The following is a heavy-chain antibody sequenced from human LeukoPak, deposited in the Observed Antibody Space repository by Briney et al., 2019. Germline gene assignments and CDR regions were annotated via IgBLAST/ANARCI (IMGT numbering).Heavy chain of an antibody. D-gene: IGHD6-6*01. Sequence: SVKVSCKASGGTFSSYAISWVRQAPGQGLEWMGGIIPIFGTANYAQKFQGRVTITADESTSTAYMELSSLRSEDTAVYYCARPGGSSGDFDYWGQGTLVTVSS. J-gene: IGHJ4*02. CDR1: GGTFSSYA. CDR3: ARPGGSSGDFDY. V-gene: IGHV1-69*13. CDR2: IIPIFGTA.